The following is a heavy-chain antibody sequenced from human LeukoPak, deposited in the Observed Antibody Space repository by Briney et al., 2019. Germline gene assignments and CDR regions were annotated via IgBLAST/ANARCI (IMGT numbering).Heavy chain of an antibody. J-gene: IGHJ2*01. CDR1: GGSIRSYY. D-gene: IGHD3-3*01. CDR3: ARAGVVTNPTSYWYFDL. CDR2: IYYSGST. V-gene: IGHV4-59*07. Sequence: SDTLSLTCTVSGGSIRSYYWSWIRQPTGKALEWIGYIYYSGSTNYNPSLESRVTISVDTSKNQFSLKLNSVTAADTAVYYCARAGVVTNPTSYWYFDLWGRGTLVTVSS.